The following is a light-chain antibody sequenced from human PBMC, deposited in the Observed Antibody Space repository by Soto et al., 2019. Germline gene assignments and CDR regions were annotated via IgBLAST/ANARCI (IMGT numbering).Light chain of an antibody. Sequence: EIVLTQSPATLSLSPGDRATLSCRASQSISSHLAWYQQKPGQAPRLLIYGASSRATGIPDRFSGSGSGTDFTLTISRLEPEDFAVYYCQQYGSSPLTFGGGTKVDIK. CDR1: QSISSH. V-gene: IGKV3-20*01. J-gene: IGKJ4*01. CDR3: QQYGSSPLT. CDR2: GAS.